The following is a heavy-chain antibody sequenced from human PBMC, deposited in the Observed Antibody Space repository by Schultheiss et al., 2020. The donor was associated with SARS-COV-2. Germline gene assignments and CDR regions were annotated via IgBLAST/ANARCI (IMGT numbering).Heavy chain of an antibody. V-gene: IGHV4-61*08. Sequence: SETLSLTCTVSGGSISSGGYYWSWIRQHPGKGLEWIGYIYYSGSTNYNPSLKSRVTISVDTSKNQFSLKLSSVTAADTAVYYCARFLRFGEQTQGDYWGQGTLVTVSS. CDR1: GGSISSGGYY. CDR3: ARFLRFGEQTQGDY. D-gene: IGHD3-10*01. CDR2: IYYSGST. J-gene: IGHJ4*02.